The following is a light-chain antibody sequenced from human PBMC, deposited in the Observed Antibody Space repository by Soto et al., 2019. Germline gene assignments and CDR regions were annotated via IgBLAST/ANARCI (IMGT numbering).Light chain of an antibody. V-gene: IGKV3-20*01. CDR1: QRISSRN. Sequence: EIVLTQSPGTLSLSPRERATLSCRASQRISSRNLAWYQQKPGQPPRLLIYGASIRATGIPDRFSGSGSVTDFTLTINRLEPEDFAVYYCQQYSDLPHSFGQGTKLEV. CDR3: QQYSDLPHS. J-gene: IGKJ2*03. CDR2: GAS.